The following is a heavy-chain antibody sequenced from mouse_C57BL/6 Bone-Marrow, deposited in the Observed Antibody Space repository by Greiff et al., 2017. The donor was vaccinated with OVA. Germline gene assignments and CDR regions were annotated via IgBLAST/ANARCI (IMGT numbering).Heavy chain of an antibody. CDR1: GFTFSSYG. J-gene: IGHJ4*01. V-gene: IGHV5-6*01. CDR2: ISSGGSYT. D-gene: IGHD1-1*01. Sequence: EVKLVESGGDLVKPGGSLKLSCAASGFTFSSYGMSWVRQTPDKRLEWVATISSGGSYTYYPDSVKGRFTLSRDKSKNTLNLQRSRLKSVDTAMYYCASALYYGSSDYAMDYWGQGTSVTVSS. CDR3: ASALYYGSSDYAMDY.